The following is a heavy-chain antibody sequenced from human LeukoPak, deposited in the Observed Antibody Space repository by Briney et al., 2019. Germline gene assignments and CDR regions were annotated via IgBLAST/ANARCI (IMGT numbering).Heavy chain of an antibody. J-gene: IGHJ5*02. CDR1: DASVSSSGFH. V-gene: IGHV4-39*01. CDR3: ARRLDVAGGWFDH. Sequence: PSETLSLTCTVSDASVSSSGFHWGWIRQPPGKGLEWIGTMSYTGPTYYNPSLQSRVIISLDTSKNQLSLRLSSATAADTAVYYCARRLDVAGGWFDHWGQGTLVTVSS. D-gene: IGHD1-14*01. CDR2: MSYTGPT.